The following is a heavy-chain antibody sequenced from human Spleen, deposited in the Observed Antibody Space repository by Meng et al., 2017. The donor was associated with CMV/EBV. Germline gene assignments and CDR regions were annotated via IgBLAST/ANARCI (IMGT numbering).Heavy chain of an antibody. Sequence: SETLSLTCAVYGGSFSGYYWSWIRQPPGKGLEWIGEINHSGSTNYNPSLKSRVTISVDTSKNQFSLKLSSVTAADTAVYYCVRGLRVYCSSTSCLYGMDVWGQGTTVTVSS. CDR2: INHSGST. J-gene: IGHJ6*02. CDR3: VRGLRVYCSSTSCLYGMDV. D-gene: IGHD2-2*01. CDR1: GGSFSGYY. V-gene: IGHV4-34*01.